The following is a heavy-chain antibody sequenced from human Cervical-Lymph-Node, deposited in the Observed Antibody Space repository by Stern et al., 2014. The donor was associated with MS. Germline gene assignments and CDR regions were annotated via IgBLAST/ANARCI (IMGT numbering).Heavy chain of an antibody. J-gene: IGHJ4*02. CDR3: ARGSSTWRLFDY. CDR2: IYYSGST. Sequence: VQLEESGPGLVKPSETLSLTCTVSGGSVSSSYWSWIRQPPGKGLEWIGYIYYSGSTNYNPSLKSRVTISVDTSKNQFSLRLSSVTAADTAVYYCARGSSTWRLFDYWGQGTLVTVSS. D-gene: IGHD6-13*01. V-gene: IGHV4-59*02. CDR1: GGSVSSSY.